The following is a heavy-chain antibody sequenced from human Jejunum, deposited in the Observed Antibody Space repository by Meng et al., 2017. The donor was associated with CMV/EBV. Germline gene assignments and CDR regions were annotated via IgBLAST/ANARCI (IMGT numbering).Heavy chain of an antibody. D-gene: IGHD3-3*01. V-gene: IGHV4-59*02. Sequence: SVNSYSWRWLRQTPGKGLEWIVYIYYTRTINYNPSLTDPVSISLDASKTQFSLTLNSVTATDTAVYYCARDRLSIVKVVSPLPYYWGQETLVIVSS. CDR3: ARDRLSIVKVVSPLPYY. CDR2: IYYTRTI. CDR1: SVNSYS. J-gene: IGHJ4*02.